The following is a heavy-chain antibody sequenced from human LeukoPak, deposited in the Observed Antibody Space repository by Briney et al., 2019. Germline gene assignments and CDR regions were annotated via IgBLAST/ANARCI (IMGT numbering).Heavy chain of an antibody. CDR3: AKDSSYGEFYYFDY. CDR1: GFTFDDYA. CDR2: ISWNSGSI. V-gene: IGHV3-9*01. D-gene: IGHD5-18*01. J-gene: IGHJ4*02. Sequence: PGGSLRLSCAASGFTFDDYAMHWVRQAPGEGLEWVSGISWNSGSIGYADSVKGRFTISRDNAKNSLYPQMNSLRAEDTALYYCAKDSSYGEFYYFDYWGQGTLVTVSS.